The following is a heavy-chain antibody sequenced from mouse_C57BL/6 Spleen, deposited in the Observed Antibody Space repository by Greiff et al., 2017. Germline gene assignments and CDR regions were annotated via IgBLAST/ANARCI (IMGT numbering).Heavy chain of an antibody. Sequence: VQLQESGPELVKPGASVKISCKASGYTFTDYYINWVKQRPGQGLEWIGWIFPGSGSTYYNEKFKGKATLTVDKSSSTAYMLLSSLTSEDSAVYFCAVIYYGYGGYYFDYWGQGTTLTVSS. D-gene: IGHD2-2*01. CDR2: IFPGSGST. CDR1: GYTFTDYY. V-gene: IGHV1-75*01. J-gene: IGHJ2*01. CDR3: AVIYYGYGGYYFDY.